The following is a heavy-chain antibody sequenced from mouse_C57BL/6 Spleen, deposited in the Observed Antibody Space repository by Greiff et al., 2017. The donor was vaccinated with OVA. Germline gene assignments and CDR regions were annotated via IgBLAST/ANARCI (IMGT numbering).Heavy chain of an antibody. Sequence: EVQRVESVAELVRPGASVKLSCTASGFNIKNTYMHWVKQRPEQGLEWMGMIEPATGNTKSASKFQGKATITADTYSNTAYLQLSSLTSEDTAIYYCARSWEGMDAMDYWGQGTSVTVSS. J-gene: IGHJ4*01. V-gene: IGHV14-3*01. D-gene: IGHD4-1*01. CDR1: GFNIKNTY. CDR3: ARSWEGMDAMDY. CDR2: IEPATGNT.